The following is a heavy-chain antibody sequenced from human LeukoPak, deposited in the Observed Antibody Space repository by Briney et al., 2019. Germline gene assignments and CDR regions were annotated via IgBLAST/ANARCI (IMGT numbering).Heavy chain of an antibody. CDR3: ARDLTGGSYYPSFGY. J-gene: IGHJ4*02. CDR1: GFTFSSYE. V-gene: IGHV3-48*03. D-gene: IGHD1-26*01. Sequence: GGSLRLSCAASGFTFSSYEMNWVRQAPGKGLEWVPYISSSGSTIYYAYSVKGRFTISRDNAKNSLYLQMNSLRAEDTAVYYCARDLTGGSYYPSFGYWGQGTLVTVSS. CDR2: ISSSGSTI.